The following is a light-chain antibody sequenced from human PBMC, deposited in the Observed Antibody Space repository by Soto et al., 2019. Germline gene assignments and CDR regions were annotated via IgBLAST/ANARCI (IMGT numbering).Light chain of an antibody. CDR2: SSN. CDR1: HSNIGRNS. V-gene: IGLV1-44*01. CDR3: AAWDDSLNGRV. Sequence: QSVLTQPPSASGTPGQRVTIPCSGTHSNIGRNSVNWYLQLPGTAPRLLIFSSNQRPLGVPDRFSGSRSGTSASLAITGLRSEDDDYYYCAAWDDSLNGRVFGGGTKLTVL. J-gene: IGLJ3*02.